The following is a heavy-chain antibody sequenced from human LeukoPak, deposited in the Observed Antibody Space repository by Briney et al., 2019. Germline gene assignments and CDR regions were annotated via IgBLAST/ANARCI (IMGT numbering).Heavy chain of an antibody. CDR1: GFTFSSYW. V-gene: IGHV3-7*01. D-gene: IGHD6-19*01. Sequence: GGSLRLSCAASGFTFSSYWMSWVRQAPGKGLEWVANIKQDGSEKYYVDSVKGRFTISRDNANNSLYLQMNSLRAEDTAVYYCERGGIAVAGTRENYYYYYMDVWGKGTTVTVSS. CDR3: ERGGIAVAGTRENYYYYYMDV. CDR2: IKQDGSEK. J-gene: IGHJ6*03.